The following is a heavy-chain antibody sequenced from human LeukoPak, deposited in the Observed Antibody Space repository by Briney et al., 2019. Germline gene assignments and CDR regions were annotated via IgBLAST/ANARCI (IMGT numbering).Heavy chain of an antibody. CDR1: GFTVSSKY. J-gene: IGHJ4*02. CDR2: IYSGGST. V-gene: IGHV3-66*01. CDR3: ERGTRSRGYFDY. Sequence: GGSLRLSCAASGFTVSSKYVIAARQAPGKGLECVSVIYSGGSTYYADSVKGRFTISRDNSKNTLFLQMNSERAEDRGLDYCERGTRSRGYFDYWGQGTLVTVSS.